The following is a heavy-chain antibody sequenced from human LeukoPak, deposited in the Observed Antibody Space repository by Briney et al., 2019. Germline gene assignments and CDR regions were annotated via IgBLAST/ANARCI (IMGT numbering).Heavy chain of an antibody. V-gene: IGHV1-18*01. CDR2: ISAYNGNT. CDR3: ARDRLRQHIVVVVAGL. CDR1: GYTFTSYG. J-gene: IGHJ4*02. D-gene: IGHD2-15*01. Sequence: ASVKVSCKASGYTFTSYGISWVRQAPGQGLEWMGWISAYNGNTNYAQKLQGRVTMTTDTSTSTAYMELRSLRSDDTAVYYCARDRLRQHIVVVVAGLWGQGTLVTVSS.